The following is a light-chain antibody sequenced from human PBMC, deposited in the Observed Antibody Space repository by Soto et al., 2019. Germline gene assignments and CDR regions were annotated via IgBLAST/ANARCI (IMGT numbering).Light chain of an antibody. CDR2: AAS. CDR3: QQYYSYPWT. V-gene: IGKV1-8*01. CDR1: QGISSY. J-gene: IGKJ1*01. Sequence: AIRMTQSPSSFSASTGDRVTITCRASQGISSYLAWYQQKPGKAPKLLIYAASTLQSGVPSRFSGTGSGTDFTLTISYLQSEDGATYYCQQYYSYPWTFGQGTKVEIK.